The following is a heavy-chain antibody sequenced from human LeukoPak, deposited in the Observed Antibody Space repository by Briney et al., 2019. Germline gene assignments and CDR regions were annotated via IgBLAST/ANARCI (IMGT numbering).Heavy chain of an antibody. J-gene: IGHJ4*02. CDR2: IRYDGSNK. D-gene: IGHD5-18*01. CDR1: GFTFSNYG. V-gene: IGHV3-30*02. CDR3: AKDFRVAMAPPYCDY. Sequence: RSGGSLRLSCAASGFTFSNYGMHWVRQAPGKGLEWVAFIRYDGSNKYYADSVKGRFSISRDNSKNTLYLQMNSLRAEDTAVYYCAKDFRVAMAPPYCDYCRQGTLVPVSS.